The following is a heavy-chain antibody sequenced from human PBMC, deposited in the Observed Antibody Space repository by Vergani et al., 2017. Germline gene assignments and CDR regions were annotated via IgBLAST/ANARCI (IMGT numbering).Heavy chain of an antibody. CDR3: ARGRAWTKGGNWFDP. J-gene: IGHJ5*02. CDR1: GFTFSSYW. V-gene: IGHV3-74*01. D-gene: IGHD3/OR15-3a*01. Sequence: EVQLVESGGGLVQPGGSLRLSCAASGFTFSSYWMHWVRQAPGKGLVWVSRINSDGSSTSYADSVEGRFTISRDNAKNTLYLQMNSLRAEDTGVYYCARGRAWTKGGNWFDPWGQGTLVTVSS. CDR2: INSDGSST.